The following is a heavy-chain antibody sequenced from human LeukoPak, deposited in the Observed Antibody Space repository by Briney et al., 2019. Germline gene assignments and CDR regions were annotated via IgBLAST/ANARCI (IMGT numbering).Heavy chain of an antibody. J-gene: IGHJ3*01. D-gene: IGHD7-27*01. CDR2: IRSKANGATI. CDR3: AAPSNWGRYGTFDV. CDR1: GFNFGDNS. V-gene: IGHV3-49*03. Sequence: PGGSLRLSCTGSGFNFGDNSVGWFRQAPGQGLEWVGFIRSKANGATIEYAASVKGGITISRDDSKSIAYLHMNSLKTEDTAVYYCAAPSNWGRYGTFDVWGQGAMVTVSS.